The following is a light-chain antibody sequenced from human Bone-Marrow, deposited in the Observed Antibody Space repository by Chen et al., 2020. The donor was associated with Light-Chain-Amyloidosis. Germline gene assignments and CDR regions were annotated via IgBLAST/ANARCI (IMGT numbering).Light chain of an antibody. V-gene: IGKV3-20*01. Sequence: EIVLTQSPGTLSLSRGEGANHSCRASQTISSHYLNWYQQKFGQAPSLLIYGSSGRATGIPDRFTGSGSGTDFTLTINRLQPDDFAMYYCQQYGTSPLTFGGGTKVEIK. CDR1: QTISSHY. J-gene: IGKJ4*01. CDR2: GSS. CDR3: QQYGTSPLT.